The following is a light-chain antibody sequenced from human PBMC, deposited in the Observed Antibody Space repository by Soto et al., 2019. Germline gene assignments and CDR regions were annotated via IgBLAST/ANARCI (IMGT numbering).Light chain of an antibody. V-gene: IGKV2-40*01. Sequence: DIVMTQTPLSLPVTPGEPASISCRSSQSLLNSDDGNTYLDWYLQKPGQSPQLLIYTLSYRAYGVPDRFRGSGAGSDFTLKISRVEGEDVGVYYCMQRIEFPRTFGQGPKVEIK. CDR3: MQRIEFPRT. CDR1: QSLLNSDDGNTY. J-gene: IGKJ1*01. CDR2: TLS.